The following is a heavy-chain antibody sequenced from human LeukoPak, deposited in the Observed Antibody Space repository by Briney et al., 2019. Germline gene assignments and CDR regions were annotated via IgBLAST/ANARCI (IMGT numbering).Heavy chain of an antibody. CDR2: IHYSGSA. V-gene: IGHV4-59*01. D-gene: IGHD5-24*01. CDR1: NGPINTYQ. J-gene: IGHJ5*02. Sequence: SETLSLTCTVSNGPINTYQWTWIRQPPGKGLEWIGNIHYSGSANYNPSLKSRVTISVDTSKNQFSLKLSSVTAADTAVYYCARDRATRRWLQLYGWFDPWGQGTLVTVSS. CDR3: ARDRATRRWLQLYGWFDP.